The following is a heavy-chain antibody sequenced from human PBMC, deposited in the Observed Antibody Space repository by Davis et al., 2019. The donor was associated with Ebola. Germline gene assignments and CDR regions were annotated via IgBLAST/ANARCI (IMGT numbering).Heavy chain of an antibody. CDR2: ISAYNGNT. D-gene: IGHD3-10*01. CDR3: AREKLWFGELLGDY. J-gene: IGHJ4*02. Sequence: ASVKVSCKASGYTFTSYYMHWVRQAPGQGLEWMGWISAYNGNTNYAQKLQGRVTMTTDTSTSTAYMELRSLRSDDTAVYYCAREKLWFGELLGDYWGQGTLVTVSS. CDR1: GYTFTSYY. V-gene: IGHV1-18*04.